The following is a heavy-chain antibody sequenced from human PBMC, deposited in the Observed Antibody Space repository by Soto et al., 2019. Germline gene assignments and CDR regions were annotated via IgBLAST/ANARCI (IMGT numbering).Heavy chain of an antibody. CDR2: INHSGST. V-gene: IGHV4-34*01. Sequence: SETLSLTCAVYGGSCSGYYWSWIRQPPGKGLEWIGEINHSGSTNYNPSLKSRVTISVDTSKNQFSLKLSSVTAADTAVYYCARVGGIPFLIWLGDPTGRWWFHPWAQGYLVSVS. CDR1: GGSCSGYY. CDR3: ARVGGIPFLIWLGDPTGRWWFHP. D-gene: IGHD3-10*01. J-gene: IGHJ5*02.